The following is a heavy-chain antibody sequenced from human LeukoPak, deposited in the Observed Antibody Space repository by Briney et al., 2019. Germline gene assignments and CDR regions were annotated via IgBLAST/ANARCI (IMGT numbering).Heavy chain of an antibody. CDR3: ASGTTVTNY. V-gene: IGHV4-34*01. D-gene: IGHD4-17*01. Sequence: SETLSLTCAVYGGSFSGYYWSWIRPPPGKGLEWIGEINHSGSTNYNPSLKSRVTISVDTSKNQFSLKLSSVTAADTAVYYCASGTTVTNYWGQGTLVTVSS. J-gene: IGHJ4*02. CDR2: INHSGST. CDR1: GGSFSGYY.